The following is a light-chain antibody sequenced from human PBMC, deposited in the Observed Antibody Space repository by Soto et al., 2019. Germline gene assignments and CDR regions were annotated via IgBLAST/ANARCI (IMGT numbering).Light chain of an antibody. J-gene: IGLJ3*02. CDR1: SSDVGGYNY. CDR3: SSYTSSSTRV. Sequence: QSALTQPASVSGSPGQSITISCTGTSSDVGGYNYVSWYQQHPGKAPKLMIYVVSNRPSGVSNRFSGSKSGNTASLTISGLQAEDEADYYCSSYTSSSTRVFGGGPKLTVL. V-gene: IGLV2-14*01. CDR2: VVS.